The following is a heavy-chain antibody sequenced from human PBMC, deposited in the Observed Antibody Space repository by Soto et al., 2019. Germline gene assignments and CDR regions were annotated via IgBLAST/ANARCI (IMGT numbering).Heavy chain of an antibody. Sequence: QTLSLTCALSGDSVSSNSAACNWIRHSPSRGLEWLGRTYYRSKWYNDYAVSVKSRITINPDTSKNQFSLQLNSVTPEDTAVYYCARSSIAARSDAFDIWGQGTLVT. J-gene: IGHJ3*02. CDR1: GDSVSSNSAA. CDR3: ARSSIAARSDAFDI. V-gene: IGHV6-1*01. D-gene: IGHD6-6*01. CDR2: TYYRSKWYN.